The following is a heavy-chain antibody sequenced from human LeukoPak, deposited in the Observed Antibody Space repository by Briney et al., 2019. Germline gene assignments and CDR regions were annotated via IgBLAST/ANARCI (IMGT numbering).Heavy chain of an antibody. CDR3: ARDFLGRTNGGSNYFGMDV. Sequence: ASVNVSCKSSGYTFTDYFLHWVRQAPGQGLEWMGCINLHTGGAHYAQKFQDWVSLTRDTSIDTAFMELSSLRSDATAMYYCARDFLGRTNGGSNYFGMDVWGQGTTVTVSS. J-gene: IGHJ6*02. CDR1: GYTFTDYF. CDR2: INLHTGGA. V-gene: IGHV1-2*04. D-gene: IGHD2-8*01.